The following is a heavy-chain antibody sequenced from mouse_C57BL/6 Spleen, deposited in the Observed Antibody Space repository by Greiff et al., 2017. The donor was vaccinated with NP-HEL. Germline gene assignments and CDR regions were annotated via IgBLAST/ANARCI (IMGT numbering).Heavy chain of an antibody. CDR2: ISYDGSN. D-gene: IGHD1-1*01. CDR3: HYGSPYYFDY. CDR1: GYSITSGYY. J-gene: IGHJ2*01. V-gene: IGHV3-6*01. Sequence: DVQLQESGPGLVKPSQSLSLTCSVTGYSITSGYYWNWIRQFPGNKLEWMGYISYDGSNNYNPSLKNRISITRDTSKNQFFLKLNSVTTEDTATYYCHYGSPYYFDYWGQGTTLTVSS.